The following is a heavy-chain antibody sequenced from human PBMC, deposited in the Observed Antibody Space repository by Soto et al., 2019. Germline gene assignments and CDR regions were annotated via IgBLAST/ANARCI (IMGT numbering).Heavy chain of an antibody. Sequence: QVQLVQSGAEVKKPGASVKVSCKASGYTFTSYGISWVRQAPGQGLEWMGWISAYNGNTNYAQKLQGRVTMTTDTSTSTAYMELRSLRXXXXAXYXCARDPGFRSDYWGQGTLVTVSS. CDR1: GYTFTSYG. D-gene: IGHD3-9*01. CDR2: ISAYNGNT. V-gene: IGHV1-18*01. J-gene: IGHJ4*02. CDR3: ARDPGFRSDY.